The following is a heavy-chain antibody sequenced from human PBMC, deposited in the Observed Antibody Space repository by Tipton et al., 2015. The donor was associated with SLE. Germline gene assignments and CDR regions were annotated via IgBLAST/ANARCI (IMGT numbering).Heavy chain of an antibody. CDR2: IYYGGTI. CDR1: VYSISSSHW. CDR3: GATTYSDGDH. V-gene: IGHV4-28*02. J-gene: IGHJ4*02. Sequence: TLSLTCNVSVYSISSSHWWGWIRQPPGKGLEWIGHIYYGGTIYYNPSLKSRVTMSIDTSKNQFSLKLSSVTDVDTAVYHCGATTYSDGDHWGQGVLVTVSS. D-gene: IGHD4-11*01.